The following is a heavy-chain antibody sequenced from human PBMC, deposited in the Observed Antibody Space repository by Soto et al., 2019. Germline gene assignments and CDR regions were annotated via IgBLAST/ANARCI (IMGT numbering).Heavy chain of an antibody. V-gene: IGHV1-18*04. J-gene: IGHJ6*02. CDR1: GYSFTSYG. Sequence: QVQLVQSGAEVKKPGASVKVSCKASGYSFTSYGISWVRQAPGQGLEWMGWISAYNGNTNYAQKLQGRVTMTTDTSTRTAYMELRSLRSDDTAVYYCARDGDCGGDCYSRYYYYYGMDVWGQGTTVTVSS. CDR2: ISAYNGNT. CDR3: ARDGDCGGDCYSRYYYYYGMDV. D-gene: IGHD2-21*02.